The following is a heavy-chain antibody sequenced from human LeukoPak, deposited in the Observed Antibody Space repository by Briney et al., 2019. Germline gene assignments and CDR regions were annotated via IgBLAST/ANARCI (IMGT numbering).Heavy chain of an antibody. CDR3: ARKLAARPDDYFDY. CDR2: ISSSGSTI. Sequence: LSLTCAVYGGSFSGYYWSWIRQAPGKGLEWVSYISSSGSTIYYADSVKGRFTISRDNAKSSLYLQMNSLRAEDTAVYYCARKLAARPDDYFDYWGQGTLVTVSS. D-gene: IGHD6-6*01. CDR1: GGSFSGYY. V-gene: IGHV3-11*04. J-gene: IGHJ4*02.